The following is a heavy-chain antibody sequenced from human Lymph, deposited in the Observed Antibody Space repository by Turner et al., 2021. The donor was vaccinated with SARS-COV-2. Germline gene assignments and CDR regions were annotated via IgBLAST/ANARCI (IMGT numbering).Heavy chain of an antibody. Sequence: QVHLVQSGAEVKKPGASVTVSCKASGYTFTDSYMHWVRHAPGQGLEWMGWINPNSGGTIYAQKFQGRVTMTRDTSISTAYMELRWLRSDDTAVYFCARGESIAVAGTQYFDYWGQGTLVTVSS. D-gene: IGHD6-19*01. CDR1: GYTFTDSY. CDR3: ARGESIAVAGTQYFDY. V-gene: IGHV1-2*02. J-gene: IGHJ4*02. CDR2: INPNSGGT.